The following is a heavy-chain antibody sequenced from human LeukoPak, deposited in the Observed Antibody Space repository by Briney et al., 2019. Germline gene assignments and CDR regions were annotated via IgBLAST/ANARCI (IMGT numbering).Heavy chain of an antibody. CDR2: ISAYNGNT. Sequence: ASVKVSCKASGYTFTSYGISWVRQAPGQGLEWMGWISAYNGNTNYAQKLQGSVTMTTDTSTSTAYMELRSLRSDDTAVYYCAREYYCSSTSCTYYYYYGMDVWGQGTTVTVSS. D-gene: IGHD2-2*01. CDR3: AREYYCSSTSCTYYYYYGMDV. J-gene: IGHJ6*02. V-gene: IGHV1-18*01. CDR1: GYTFTSYG.